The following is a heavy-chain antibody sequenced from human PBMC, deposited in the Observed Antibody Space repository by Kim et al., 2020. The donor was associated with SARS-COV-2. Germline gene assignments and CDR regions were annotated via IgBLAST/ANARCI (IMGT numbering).Heavy chain of an antibody. D-gene: IGHD6-19*01. CDR1: GDSVSSNSAA. V-gene: IGHV6-1*01. Sequence: SQTLSLTCAISGDSVSSNSAAWNWIRQSPSRGLEWLGRTYYRSKWYNDYAVSVKSRITINPDTSKNQFSLQLNSVTPEDTAVYYCAVGQWLVPPYYYYDLDVWGQGTTVTVSS. CDR3: AVGQWLVPPYYYYDLDV. CDR2: TYYRSKWYN. J-gene: IGHJ6*02.